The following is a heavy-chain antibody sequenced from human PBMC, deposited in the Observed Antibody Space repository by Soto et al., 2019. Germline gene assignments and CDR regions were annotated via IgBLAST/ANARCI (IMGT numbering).Heavy chain of an antibody. J-gene: IGHJ4*02. CDR2: IYYSGST. D-gene: IGHD2-2*02. CDR1: GGSISSYY. CDR3: ARVEYQLLYRY. V-gene: IGHV4-59*01. Sequence: SETLSLTCTVSGGSISSYYWSWIRQPPGKGLEWIGYIYYSGSTNYNPSLKSRVTISVDTSKNQFSLKLSSVTAADTAVYYCARVEYQLLYRYWGRGTLVTVSS.